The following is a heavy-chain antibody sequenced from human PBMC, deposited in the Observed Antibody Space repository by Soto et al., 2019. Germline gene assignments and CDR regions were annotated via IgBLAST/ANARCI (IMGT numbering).Heavy chain of an antibody. Sequence: PSETLSLTCTVSGASISSGGYYWSWIRQHPGKGLEWIGYIYYSGSTYYNPSLKSRVSISVDTSKKQFSLKLSSVTAADTAVYYCARDTDFGDYVNAFDIWGQGTMVTVSS. CDR2: IYYSGST. CDR1: GASISSGGYY. V-gene: IGHV4-31*03. J-gene: IGHJ3*02. CDR3: ARDTDFGDYVNAFDI. D-gene: IGHD4-17*01.